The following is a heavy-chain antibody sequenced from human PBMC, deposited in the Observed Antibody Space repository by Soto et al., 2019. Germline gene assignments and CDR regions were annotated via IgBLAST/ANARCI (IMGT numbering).Heavy chain of an antibody. CDR1: GFTVTSNG. CDR3: AKDRQYPRDYFHY. Sequence: GSLRLSCGVSGFTVTSNGVSWVRQAPGKGLEWVSADSVKGRFTISRDISRNTVFLQMDSLRAEDTAVYYCAKDRQYPRDYFHYWGQGTLVTVSS. V-gene: IGHV3-23*01. D-gene: IGHD4-4*01. J-gene: IGHJ4*02.